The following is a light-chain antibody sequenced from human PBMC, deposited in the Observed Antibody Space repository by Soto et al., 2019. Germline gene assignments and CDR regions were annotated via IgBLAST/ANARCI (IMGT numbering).Light chain of an antibody. CDR2: LTS. CDR1: RNIGNY. CDR3: QQTYSVPLT. Sequence: DIQMTQSPSSLSASVGDRVTITCRASRNIGNYLKWYQQKPESAPKLLIYLTSSLQSGVPSRFSGGGSWTDFTLTISSLQPEDFATYYCQQTYSVPLTFGGGTRVDIK. V-gene: IGKV1-39*01. J-gene: IGKJ4*01.